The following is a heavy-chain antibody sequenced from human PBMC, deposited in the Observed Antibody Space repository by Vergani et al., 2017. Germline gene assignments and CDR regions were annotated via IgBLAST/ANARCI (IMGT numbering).Heavy chain of an antibody. J-gene: IGHJ4*02. CDR1: GFTFSSYS. V-gene: IGHV3-21*01. D-gene: IGHD5-24*01. Sequence: VQLVESGGGLVKPGGSLRLSCAASGFTFSSYSMNWVRQAPGKGLEWVSSISSSSSYIYYADSVKGRFTISRDNAKNSLYLQMNSLRAEDTAVYYCAKDTRVEMATIIGYWGQGTLVTVSS. CDR3: AKDTRVEMATIIGY. CDR2: ISSSSSYI.